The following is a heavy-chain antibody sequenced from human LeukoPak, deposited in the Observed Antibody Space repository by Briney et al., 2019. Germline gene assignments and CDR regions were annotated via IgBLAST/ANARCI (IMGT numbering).Heavy chain of an antibody. Sequence: ASVKVSCKASGYTFTSYAMHWVRQAPGQRLEWMGWINAGNGNTKYSQKFQGRVTITRDTSASTAYMELSSLRSEDTAVYYCARDLRTTAMPGGSFDPWGQGTLVTVSS. D-gene: IGHD5-18*01. CDR1: GYTFTSYA. V-gene: IGHV1-3*01. CDR2: INAGNGNT. CDR3: ARDLRTTAMPGGSFDP. J-gene: IGHJ5*02.